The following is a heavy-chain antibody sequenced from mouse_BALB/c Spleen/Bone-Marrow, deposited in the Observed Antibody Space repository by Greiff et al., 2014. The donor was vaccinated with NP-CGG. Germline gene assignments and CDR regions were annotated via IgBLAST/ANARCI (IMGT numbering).Heavy chain of an antibody. CDR3: ARYYCGSSYFDY. V-gene: IGHV14-3*02. D-gene: IGHD1-1*01. Sequence: DVQLVESGAELVKPGASVKLSCTASGFNIKDTYMHWVKQRPEQGLEWIGRIDPANGNTKYDPKFQGKATITADTSSNTAYLQLSSLTSEDTAVYYCARYYCGSSYFDYWGQGTTLTVSS. CDR2: IDPANGNT. J-gene: IGHJ2*01. CDR1: GFNIKDTY.